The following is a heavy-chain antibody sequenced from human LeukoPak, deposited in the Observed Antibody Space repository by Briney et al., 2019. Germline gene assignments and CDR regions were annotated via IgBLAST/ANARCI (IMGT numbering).Heavy chain of an antibody. CDR1: GFTFSSYG. CDR3: AKGIQLWLLQGYFDY. Sequence: GGSLRLSCAASGFTFSSYGMHWVRQAPGKGLEWVAVISYDGSHKYYAVSVKGRFTISRDNSKNTLYLQMNSLRAEDTAVYYCAKGIQLWLLQGYFDYWGQGALVTVSS. V-gene: IGHV3-30*18. CDR2: ISYDGSHK. D-gene: IGHD5-18*01. J-gene: IGHJ4*02.